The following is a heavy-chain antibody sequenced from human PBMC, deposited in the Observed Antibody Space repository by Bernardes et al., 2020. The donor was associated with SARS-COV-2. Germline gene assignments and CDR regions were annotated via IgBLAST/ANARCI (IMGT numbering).Heavy chain of an antibody. Sequence: SETLSLTCSVYGVAISSYYWSWIRKPPRNGLAWKWVMNNSGRGNSYPSLRSRVTISDATSKNQFSLNLNSVTAAGAVVYLFRVGYFDILTGPRTPDYYDYWGQGTVVTVSP. CDR1: GVAISSYY. V-gene: IGHV4-34*01. CDR2: MNNSGRG. CDR3: RVGYFDILTGPRTPDYYDY. D-gene: IGHD3-9*01. J-gene: IGHJ4*02.